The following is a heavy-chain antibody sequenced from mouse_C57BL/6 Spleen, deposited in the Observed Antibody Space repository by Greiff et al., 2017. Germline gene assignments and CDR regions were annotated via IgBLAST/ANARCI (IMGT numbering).Heavy chain of an antibody. CDR1: GYAFSSYW. V-gene: IGHV1-80*01. D-gene: IGHD1-1*01. CDR3: ARSTMVVAHWYFDV. CDR2: IYPGDGDT. J-gene: IGHJ1*03. Sequence: QVQLQQSGAELVKPGASVKISCKASGYAFSSYWMNWVKQRPGKGLEWIGQIYPGDGDTNYNGKFKGKATLTADKSSSTAYMQLSSLTSEDSAVYFCARSTMVVAHWYFDVWGTGTTVTVSS.